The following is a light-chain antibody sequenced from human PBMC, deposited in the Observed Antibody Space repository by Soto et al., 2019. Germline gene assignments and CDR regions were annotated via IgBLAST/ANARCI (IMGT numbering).Light chain of an antibody. Sequence: EIELTQSPGSLSLFRGETATLSCRASHSVYNKHIAWSQEKPGQAHRVRIYGTSTRPTGIQARFSGRGSPTGFTLTINSLEPDDSAGYYCQQSRSSRTVGRGTNVDSK. V-gene: IGKV3-20*01. J-gene: IGKJ4*02. CDR2: GTS. CDR1: HSVYNKH. CDR3: QQSRSSRT.